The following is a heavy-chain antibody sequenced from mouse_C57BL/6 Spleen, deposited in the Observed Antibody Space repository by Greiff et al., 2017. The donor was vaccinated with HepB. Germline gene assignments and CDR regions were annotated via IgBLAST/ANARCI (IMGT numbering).Heavy chain of an antibody. Sequence: VQLQQSGPELVKPGASVKISCKASGYAFSSSWMNWVKQRPGKGLEWIGRIYPGDGDTNYNGKFKGKATLTADKSSSTAYMQLSSLTSEDSAVYFCARRAGIRREYYFDYWGQGTTLTVSS. J-gene: IGHJ2*01. D-gene: IGHD2-12*01. V-gene: IGHV1-82*01. CDR2: IYPGDGDT. CDR3: ARRAGIRREYYFDY. CDR1: GYAFSSSW.